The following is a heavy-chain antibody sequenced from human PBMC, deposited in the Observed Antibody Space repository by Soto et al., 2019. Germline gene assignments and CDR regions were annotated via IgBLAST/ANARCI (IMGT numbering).Heavy chain of an antibody. CDR3: AREVSSNSWSYYYGMDV. CDR2: INPNGGGT. J-gene: IGHJ6*02. D-gene: IGHD6-13*01. CDR1: GYVFTNYF. V-gene: IGHV1-46*01. Sequence: QVQLVQSGAEVKKPGASVKVSCKASGYVFTNYFMHWVRQAPGQGLEWMGIINPNGGGTSYAQKFEGRVTMTRDSATCTVYMDLSSLRAEDTALYFFAREVSSNSWSYYYGMDVWGQGTSVTVSS.